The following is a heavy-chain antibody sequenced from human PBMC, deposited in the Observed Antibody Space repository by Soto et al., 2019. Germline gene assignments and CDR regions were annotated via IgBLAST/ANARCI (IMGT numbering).Heavy chain of an antibody. Sequence: EVQLVESGGAMVHPGGSLRLSCVASGFKFDDYAIHWVRQVAGKGLEWVSAINWSGEMLAYADSVKGRSTISRDNDKNYVSLQINSLRPEDAALYYCARDRIGRFYAIDVWGQGNTVTVSS. CDR2: INWSGEML. D-gene: IGHD2-15*01. CDR1: GFKFDDYA. J-gene: IGHJ6*02. CDR3: ARDRIGRFYAIDV. V-gene: IGHV3-9*01.